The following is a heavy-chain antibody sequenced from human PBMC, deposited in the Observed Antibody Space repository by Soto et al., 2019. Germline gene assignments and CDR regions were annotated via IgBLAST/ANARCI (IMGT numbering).Heavy chain of an antibody. J-gene: IGHJ3*02. D-gene: IGHD3-10*01. V-gene: IGHV3-15*01. CDR1: GFTFSNAW. CDR3: TAGGSGGGGGLDAFDI. Sequence: GGSLRLSCAASGFTFSNAWMNWVRQAPGKGLEWVGRIKSKTDGGTTDYAAPVKGRFTISRDDSKNTLYLQMNSLKTRDKSGYYCTAGGSGGGGGLDAFDIWGQGTMVTVSS. CDR2: IKSKTDGGTT.